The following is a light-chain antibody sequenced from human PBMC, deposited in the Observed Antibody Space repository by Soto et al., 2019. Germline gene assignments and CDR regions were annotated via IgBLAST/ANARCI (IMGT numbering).Light chain of an antibody. Sequence: QSVLTQPPSASGTPGQRVTISGSGSTSNIGSHSVNWFQHLPGTAPKLLIITNNQRPSGVPDRFSGYKSGTSASLVISGLQSEDEADYYCATWDDSLKGVFGTATKVTVL. J-gene: IGLJ1*01. CDR3: ATWDDSLKGV. CDR2: TNN. V-gene: IGLV1-44*01. CDR1: TSNIGSHS.